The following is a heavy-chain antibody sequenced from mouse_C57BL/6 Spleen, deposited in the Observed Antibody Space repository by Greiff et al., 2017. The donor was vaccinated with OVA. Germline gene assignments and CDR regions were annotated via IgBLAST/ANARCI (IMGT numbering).Heavy chain of an antibody. Sequence: EVMLVESGGGLVKPGGSLKLSCAASGFTFSSYAMSWVRQTPDKRLEWVATISDGGSYTYYPDNVKGRFTISRDNAKNNLYLQMSHLKSEDTAMYYCAREGPTIVSYFDYWGQGTTLTVSS. J-gene: IGHJ2*01. CDR1: GFTFSSYA. V-gene: IGHV5-4*01. CDR3: AREGPTIVSYFDY. D-gene: IGHD2-5*01. CDR2: ISDGGSYT.